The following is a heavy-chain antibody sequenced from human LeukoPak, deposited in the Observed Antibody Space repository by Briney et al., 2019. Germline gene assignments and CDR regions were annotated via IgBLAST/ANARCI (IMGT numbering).Heavy chain of an antibody. V-gene: IGHV3-9*01. Sequence: GGSLRLSCAASGFTFDDYAMHWVRQAPGKGLEWVSGISWNSGSIGYADSVKGRFTISRDNAKNSLYLQTNSLRAEDTALYYCAKDIGYDYGDQNWFDPWGQGTLVTVSS. CDR2: ISWNSGSI. D-gene: IGHD4-17*01. CDR3: AKDIGYDYGDQNWFDP. CDR1: GFTFDDYA. J-gene: IGHJ5*02.